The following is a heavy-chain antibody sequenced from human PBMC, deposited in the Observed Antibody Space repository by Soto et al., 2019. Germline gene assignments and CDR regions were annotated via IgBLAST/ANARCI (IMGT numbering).Heavy chain of an antibody. CDR3: ARQGAYFDY. J-gene: IGHJ4*02. CDR2: IYYSGST. Sequence: SETLSLTCTVSGGSISSSSYYWGWIRQPPGRGLEWIGSIYYSGSTYYNPSLKSRVTISVDTSKNQFSLKLSSVTAADTAVYYCARQGAYFDYWGQGTLVTVSS. V-gene: IGHV4-39*01. CDR1: GGSISSSSYY. D-gene: IGHD1-26*01.